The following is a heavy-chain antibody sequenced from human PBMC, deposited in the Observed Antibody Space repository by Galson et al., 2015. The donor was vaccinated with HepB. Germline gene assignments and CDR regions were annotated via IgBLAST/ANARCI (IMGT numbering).Heavy chain of an antibody. J-gene: IGHJ4*02. Sequence: SVKVSCKASGCTFTSYTMNWVRQAPGQGLEWMGWINTNTGNPTYAQGFTGRFIFTLDTSVSTAYLQISSLKAEDTAVYYCARRRRTSGSTHFDYWGQGTLVTVSS. CDR2: INTNTGNP. CDR3: ARRRRTSGSTHFDY. V-gene: IGHV7-4-1*02. CDR1: GCTFTSYT. D-gene: IGHD6-19*01.